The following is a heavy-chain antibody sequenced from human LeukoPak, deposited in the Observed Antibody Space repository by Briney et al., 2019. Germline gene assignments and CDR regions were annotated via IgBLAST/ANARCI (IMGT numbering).Heavy chain of an antibody. J-gene: IGHJ2*01. Sequence: SETLSLTCSVSGGSIADYFWTWIRQAPGKGLDWIGYISDTGYTSYNPSLNSRVTKSMDPSKNQFSLRLNSVTAADTAVYYCARVFFYNDGNSIDLWGRGTLVTVSS. D-gene: IGHD4-23*01. V-gene: IGHV4-59*01. CDR1: GGSIADYF. CDR3: ARVFFYNDGNSIDL. CDR2: ISDTGYT.